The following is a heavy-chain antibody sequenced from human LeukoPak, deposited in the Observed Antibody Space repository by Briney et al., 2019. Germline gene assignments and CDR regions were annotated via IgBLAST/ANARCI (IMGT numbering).Heavy chain of an antibody. CDR3: ARDWSYYFDY. Sequence: PGGSLRLSCAASGFTFSSFEMNWVRQAPGKGLEWISYISSSGSTLYYADSVKGRFTISRDNAKNSLNLQMNSLRAEDTAVYYCARDWSYYFDYWGQGTLVTVSS. CDR1: GFTFSSFE. V-gene: IGHV3-48*03. J-gene: IGHJ4*02. D-gene: IGHD1-26*01. CDR2: ISSSGSTL.